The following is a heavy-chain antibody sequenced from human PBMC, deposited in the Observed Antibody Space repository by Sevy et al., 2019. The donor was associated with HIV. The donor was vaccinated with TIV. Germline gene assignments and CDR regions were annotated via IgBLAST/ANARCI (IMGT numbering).Heavy chain of an antibody. Sequence: SETLSLTCTVSGGSISSGYHYWTWIRQPAGKALEWIGRISTSGSTNYNPSLEIRLTMSLDTSKNQFSLKVSSVTAAETAVYYCAREPSGAYYYDSWGQGTLVTVSS. V-gene: IGHV4-61*02. CDR2: ISTSGST. CDR3: AREPSGAYYYDS. CDR1: GGSISSGYHY. J-gene: IGHJ4*02. D-gene: IGHD1-26*01.